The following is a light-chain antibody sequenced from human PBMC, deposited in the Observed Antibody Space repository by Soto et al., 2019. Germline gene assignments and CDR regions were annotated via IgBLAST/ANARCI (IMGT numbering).Light chain of an antibody. J-gene: IGKJ1*01. CDR3: QQRSNWPRT. V-gene: IGKV3-11*01. CDR1: QSVGSY. Sequence: ENELTQSPATMSLSPGERATLSCRASQSVGSYLAWYQQKLGQAPRLLIYDASNRATGIPARFSGSGSGTDFTLTISSLEPEDFAVYYCQQRSNWPRTFGQGTKVEIK. CDR2: DAS.